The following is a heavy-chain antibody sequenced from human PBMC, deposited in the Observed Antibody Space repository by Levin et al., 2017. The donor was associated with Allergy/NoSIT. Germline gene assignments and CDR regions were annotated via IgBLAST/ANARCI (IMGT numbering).Heavy chain of an antibody. J-gene: IGHJ4*02. CDR1: GFTFDDYG. CDR2: INWNGGST. V-gene: IGHV3-20*04. Sequence: GGSLRLSCAASGFTFDDYGMSWVRQAPGKGLEWVSGINWNGGSTGYADSVKGRFTISRDNAKNSLYLQMNSLRAEDTALYYCARGPLLRLPRPFDYWGQGTLVTVSS. CDR3: ARGPLLRLPRPFDY. D-gene: IGHD6-25*01.